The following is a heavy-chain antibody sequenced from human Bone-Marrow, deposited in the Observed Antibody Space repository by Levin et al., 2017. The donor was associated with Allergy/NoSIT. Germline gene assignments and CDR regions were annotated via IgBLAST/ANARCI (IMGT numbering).Heavy chain of an antibody. CDR1: GGSISSGGYY. CDR3: AREYCSGGSCYHYYFDY. V-gene: IGHV4-31*03. D-gene: IGHD2-15*01. CDR2: IYYSGST. J-gene: IGHJ4*02. Sequence: SQTLSLTCTVSGGSISSGGYYWSWIRQHPGKGLEWIGHIYYSGSTYYNPSLKSRVTISVDTSKNQFSLKLSSVTAADTAVYYCAREYCSGGSCYHYYFDYWGQGTLVTVSS.